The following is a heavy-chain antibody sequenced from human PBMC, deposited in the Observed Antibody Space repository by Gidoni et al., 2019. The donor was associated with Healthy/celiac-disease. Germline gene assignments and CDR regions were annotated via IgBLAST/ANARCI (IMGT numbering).Heavy chain of an antibody. CDR1: GFTFSSYG. D-gene: IGHD3-16*02. CDR3: ARDRPMITFGGVIVSVGMDV. V-gene: IGHV3-33*01. CDR2: RWYDGSNK. Sequence: QVQLVESGGGVVQPGRSLSLSCAASGFTFSSYGMHWVRQAPGKGLEWVAVRWYDGSNKYYADSVKGRFTISRDNSKNTLYLQMNSLRAEDTAVYYCARDRPMITFGGVIVSVGMDVWGQGTTVTVSS. J-gene: IGHJ6*02.